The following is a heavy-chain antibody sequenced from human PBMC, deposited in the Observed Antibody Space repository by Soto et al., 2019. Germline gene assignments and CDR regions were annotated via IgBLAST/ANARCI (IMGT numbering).Heavy chain of an antibody. CDR1: GYTFTDYD. CDR3: EVTTGF. CDR2: VSPGNGNA. V-gene: IGHV1-8*01. D-gene: IGHD2-21*02. Sequence: QVQVVQSRAEVKKPGASVKVSCKTSGYTFTDYDINWVRQATGQGLEWMGWVSPGNGNAGYAPQFQGRVTMTSDRSISTVYMELSSLTSEDTAVSFCEVTTGFWGQGTMITVSS. J-gene: IGHJ4*02.